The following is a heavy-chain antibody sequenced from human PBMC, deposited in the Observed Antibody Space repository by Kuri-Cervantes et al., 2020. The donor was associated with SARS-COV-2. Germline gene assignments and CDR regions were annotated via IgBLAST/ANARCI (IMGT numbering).Heavy chain of an antibody. CDR1: GYSFSNYG. CDR2: VSSYTGNT. J-gene: IGHJ4*02. CDR3: ARVNWDVSFTTLDY. D-gene: IGHD1-1*01. V-gene: IGHV1-18*04. Sequence: ASVKVSCKASGYSFSNYGFSWVRQAPGQGLEWMGWVSSYTGNTDYAQKFLGRITMTADKSTTTADLELRSLRSDDTAVYYCARVNWDVSFTTLDYWGQGTRVTVSS.